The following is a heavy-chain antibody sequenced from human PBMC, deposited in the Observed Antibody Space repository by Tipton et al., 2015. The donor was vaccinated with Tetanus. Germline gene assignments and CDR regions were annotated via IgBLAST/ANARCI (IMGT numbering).Heavy chain of an antibody. V-gene: IGHV4-34*01. CDR3: ARGIQGYCSGGSCYSRELFDY. J-gene: IGHJ4*02. CDR2: INHSGST. Sequence: TLSLTCAVYGGSFSGYYWSWIRQPPGKGLEWIGEINHSGSTNYNPSLKSRVTISVDTSKNQFSLKLSSVTAADTAVYYCARGIQGYCSGGSCYSRELFDYWGQGTLVTVSS. D-gene: IGHD2-15*01. CDR1: GGSFSGYY.